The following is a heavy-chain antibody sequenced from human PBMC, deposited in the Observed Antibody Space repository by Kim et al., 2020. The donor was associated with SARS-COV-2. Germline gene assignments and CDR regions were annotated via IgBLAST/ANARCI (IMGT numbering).Heavy chain of an antibody. D-gene: IGHD5-12*01. J-gene: IGHJ4*02. CDR3: ARDLGYGQTGCLDY. Sequence: SETLSLTCTVSGGSISSSSYYWGWIRQPPGKGLEWIGSIYYSGSTYYNPSLKSRVTISVDTSKNQFSLKLSSVTAADTAVYYCARDLGYGQTGCLDYWGQGTLVTVSS. CDR2: IYYSGST. CDR1: GGSISSSSYY. V-gene: IGHV4-39*07.